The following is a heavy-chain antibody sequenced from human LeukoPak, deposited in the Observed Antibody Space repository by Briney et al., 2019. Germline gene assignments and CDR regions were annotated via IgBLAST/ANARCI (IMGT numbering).Heavy chain of an antibody. Sequence: GGSLRLSCAASGFTFDDYAMHWVRQAPGKGLEWVSLISWDGGSTYYADSVKGRFTISRDNSKNSLYLQMNSLRAEDTALYYCAKGGGDGYYYMDVWGKGTTVTVSS. CDR2: ISWDGGST. CDR1: GFTFDDYA. J-gene: IGHJ6*03. V-gene: IGHV3-43D*03. D-gene: IGHD3-16*01. CDR3: AKGGGDGYYYMDV.